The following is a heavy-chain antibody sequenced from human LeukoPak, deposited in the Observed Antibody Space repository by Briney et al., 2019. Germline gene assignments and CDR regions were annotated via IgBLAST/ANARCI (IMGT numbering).Heavy chain of an antibody. CDR3: ARRGDYGSGSYEHDY. CDR1: GFTFSSYS. V-gene: IGHV3-48*04. J-gene: IGHJ4*02. Sequence: KAGGSLRLSCAASGFTFSSYSMNWVRQAPGKGLEWVSYISSRSSTIYYADSVKGRFTISRDNAKNSLYLQMNSLRAEDTAVHYCARRGDYGSGSYEHDYWGQGTLVTVSS. D-gene: IGHD3-10*01. CDR2: ISSRSSTI.